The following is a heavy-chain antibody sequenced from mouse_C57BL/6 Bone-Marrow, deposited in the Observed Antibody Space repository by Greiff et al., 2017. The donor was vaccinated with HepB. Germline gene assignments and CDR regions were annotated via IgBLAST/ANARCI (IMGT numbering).Heavy chain of an antibody. CDR3: ARSALTGPYFDY. V-gene: IGHV1-39*01. D-gene: IGHD4-1*01. CDR2: INPNYGTT. Sequence: EVKLMESGPELVKPGASVKISCKASGYSFTDYNMNWVKQSNGKSLEWIVVINPNYGTTSYNQKFKGKATLTVDQSSSTAYMQLNSLTSEDSAVYYCARSALTGPYFDYWGQGTTLTVSS. J-gene: IGHJ2*01. CDR1: GYSFTDYN.